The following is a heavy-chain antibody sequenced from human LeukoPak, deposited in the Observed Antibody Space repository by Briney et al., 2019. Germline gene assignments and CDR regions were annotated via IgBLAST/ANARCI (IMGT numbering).Heavy chain of an antibody. CDR2: MNPDSGNT. Sequence: ASVKVSCKASGYTFTNYDINWVRRATGPGLEWMGWMNPDSGNTGYAQKFQGRVTMTRDTSISTAYMELSSLRSEDTAVYYCASRVYDSSGYYDFDYWGQGTLVTVSS. CDR1: GYTFTNYD. D-gene: IGHD3-22*01. CDR3: ASRVYDSSGYYDFDY. V-gene: IGHV1-8*01. J-gene: IGHJ4*02.